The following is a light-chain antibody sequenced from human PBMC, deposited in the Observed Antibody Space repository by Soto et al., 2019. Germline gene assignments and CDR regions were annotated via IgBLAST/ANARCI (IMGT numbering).Light chain of an antibody. CDR1: SGSIASNY. J-gene: IGLJ3*02. CDR3: QSYDSSKSWV. Sequence: NFMLTQPHSVSESPGKTVTISCTRSSGSIASNYVQWYQQRPGSSPTTVIYDDNQRPSGVPDRFSGSIDSSSNSASLTISGLKTEHEADYYCQSYDSSKSWVFGGGTKVTVL. V-gene: IGLV6-57*01. CDR2: DDN.